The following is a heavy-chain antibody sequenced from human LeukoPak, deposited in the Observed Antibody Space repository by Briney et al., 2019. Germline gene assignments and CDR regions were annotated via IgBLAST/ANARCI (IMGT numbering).Heavy chain of an antibody. CDR1: GFSLSTSGVG. J-gene: IGHJ5*02. V-gene: IGHV2-5*01. Sequence: YGPTLVKPTQTLTLTCTFSGFSLSTSGVGVGWIRQPPGKALEWLALIYWNDDKRYSPSLKSRLTITKDTSKNQVVLTMTNMDPVDTATYYCAHRGDNWNYSDLRLDPWGQGTLVTVSS. D-gene: IGHD1-7*01. CDR2: IYWNDDK. CDR3: AHRGDNWNYSDLRLDP.